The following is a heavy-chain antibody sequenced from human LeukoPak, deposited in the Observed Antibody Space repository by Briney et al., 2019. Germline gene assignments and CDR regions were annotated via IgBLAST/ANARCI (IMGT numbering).Heavy chain of an antibody. CDR1: GGTFSSYA. J-gene: IGHJ4*02. CDR3: ARGGEGATFYFDY. CDR2: IIPIFGTA. Sequence: SVKVSCKASGGTFSSYAISWVRQAPGQGLEWMGGIIPIFGTANYAQKFQGRVTITADESMSTAYMELSSLRSEDTAVYYCARGGEGATFYFDYWGQGTLVTVSS. V-gene: IGHV1-69*01. D-gene: IGHD1-26*01.